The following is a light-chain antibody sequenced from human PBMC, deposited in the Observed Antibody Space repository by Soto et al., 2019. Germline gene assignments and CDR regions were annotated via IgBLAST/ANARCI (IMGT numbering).Light chain of an antibody. CDR1: ENIRNY. CDR3: QQSYIVPYT. CDR2: VGS. V-gene: IGKV1-39*01. Sequence: DIQMTQSPSSLSASVGDRVTISCRSSENIRNYLIWYRQKPGKAPELLMYVGSTLESGVPTRFSGSGLGTDFTLTIKSLQPEDFGVYYCQQSYIVPYTFCRGTSLDI. J-gene: IGKJ2*01.